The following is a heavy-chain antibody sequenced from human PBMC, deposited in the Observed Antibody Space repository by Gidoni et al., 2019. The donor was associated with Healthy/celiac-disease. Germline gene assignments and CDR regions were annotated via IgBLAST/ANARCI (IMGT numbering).Heavy chain of an antibody. CDR2: IYWNDDK. V-gene: IGHV2-5*01. Sequence: QITLKVSCPTLVNPTQTLTLPCTFSGFSHSTSGVCVGWIRQPPGKALEWLPLIYWNDDKSYSPALKSRLTRTKDTSKNQVGLTMTNMDTVDTATYYCAHRRSHYYDSSGYYYHDAFDIWGQGTMGTVSS. D-gene: IGHD3-22*01. CDR1: GFSHSTSGVC. J-gene: IGHJ3*02. CDR3: AHRRSHYYDSSGYYYHDAFDI.